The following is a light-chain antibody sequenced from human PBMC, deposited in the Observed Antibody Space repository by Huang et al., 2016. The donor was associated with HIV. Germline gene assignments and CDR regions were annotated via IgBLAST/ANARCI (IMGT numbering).Light chain of an antibody. CDR2: EGA. V-gene: IGKV2D-29*02. CDR3: MQSIQLLWT. Sequence: DIVMTQTPLSLSVTPGQPASISCKSSQSLLHSDGKTYLYWYLQKPGQSPQLLIYEGANRFSGVPDRFSGSGSGTNFTLKISRVEAEDVGVYYCMQSIQLLWTFGQGTKVEIK. J-gene: IGKJ1*01. CDR1: QSLLHSDGKTY.